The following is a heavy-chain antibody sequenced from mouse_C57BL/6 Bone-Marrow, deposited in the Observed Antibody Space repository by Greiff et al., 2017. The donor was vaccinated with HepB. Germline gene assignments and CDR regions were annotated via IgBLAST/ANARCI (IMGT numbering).Heavy chain of an antibody. Sequence: QVQLQQPGAELVMPGASVKLSCKASGYTFTSYWMHWVKQRPGQGLEWIGEIDPSDSYTNYNQKFKGKSTLTVDKSSSTAYMQLRSLTSEDSAFYYCAYGNYVAMDYWGQGTSVTVSS. V-gene: IGHV1-69*01. D-gene: IGHD2-1*01. J-gene: IGHJ4*01. CDR3: AYGNYVAMDY. CDR2: IDPSDSYT. CDR1: GYTFTSYW.